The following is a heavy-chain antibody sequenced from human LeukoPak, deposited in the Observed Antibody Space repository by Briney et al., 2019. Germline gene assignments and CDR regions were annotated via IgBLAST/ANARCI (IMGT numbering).Heavy chain of an antibody. Sequence: GASVKVSCKASGGTFSSYAISWVRQAPGQGLEWMGGVIPIFGTANYAQKFQGRVTITTDESTSTAYMELSSLRSEDTAVYYCARDLINYTNWFDPWGQGTLVTVSS. J-gene: IGHJ5*02. D-gene: IGHD3-3*01. CDR3: ARDLINYTNWFDP. V-gene: IGHV1-69*05. CDR2: VIPIFGTA. CDR1: GGTFSSYA.